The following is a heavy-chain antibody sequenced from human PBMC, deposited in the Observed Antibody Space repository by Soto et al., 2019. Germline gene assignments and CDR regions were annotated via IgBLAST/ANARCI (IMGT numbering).Heavy chain of an antibody. V-gene: IGHV2-26*01. CDR2: IFSNDEK. CDR3: ARIWSCWYGDAFDI. Sequence: QVTLKESGHLLVKPTETLTLTRTVSGFSLSNVRMGVSWIRQPPGKALEWLAHIFSNDEKAHSTSLKSRLTISKDTSKSQVVLTMTHMDPVDTATYYCARIWSCWYGDAFDIWGQGTMVTVSS. D-gene: IGHD6-19*01. J-gene: IGHJ3*02. CDR1: GFSLSNVRMG.